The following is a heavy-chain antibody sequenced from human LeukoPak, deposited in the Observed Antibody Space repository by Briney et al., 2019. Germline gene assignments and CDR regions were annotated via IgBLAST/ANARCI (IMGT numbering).Heavy chain of an antibody. J-gene: IGHJ6*03. Sequence: GGSLRLSCAASGFTVSSSHMNWVRQAPGKGLEWVSSISTRSSSIYYADSVKGRFTISRDNARNSLYLQMNSLRVEDTAVYFCVRHCSSTTCDSRYYYYYMDLWGKGTTVTVSS. CDR1: GFTVSSSH. V-gene: IGHV3-21*01. D-gene: IGHD2-2*01. CDR3: VRHCSSTTCDSRYYYYYMDL. CDR2: ISTRSSSI.